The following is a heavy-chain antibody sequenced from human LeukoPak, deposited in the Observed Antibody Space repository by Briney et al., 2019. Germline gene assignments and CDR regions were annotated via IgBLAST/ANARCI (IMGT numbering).Heavy chain of an antibody. Sequence: PGRSLRLSCAASGFTFSSYGMHWVRQAPGKGLEWVAVISYDGSNKYYADSVKGRFTISRDNSKNTLYLQMNSLRAEDTAVYYCAKDGSSYCGGDCGAFDIWGQGTMVTVSS. J-gene: IGHJ3*02. CDR1: GFTFSSYG. D-gene: IGHD2-21*02. CDR3: AKDGSSYCGGDCGAFDI. V-gene: IGHV3-30*18. CDR2: ISYDGSNK.